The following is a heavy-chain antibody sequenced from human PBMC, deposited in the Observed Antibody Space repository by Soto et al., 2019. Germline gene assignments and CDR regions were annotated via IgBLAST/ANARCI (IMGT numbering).Heavy chain of an antibody. CDR3: AKGQQQLVDWFDP. J-gene: IGHJ5*02. CDR2: ISYDGSNK. Sequence: GGSLRLSCAASGFTFSSYGMHWVRQAPGKGLEWVAVISYDGSNKYYADSVKGRFTISRDNSKNTLYLQMNSLRAEDTAVYYCAKGQQQLVDWFDPWGQGTLVTVSS. CDR1: GFTFSSYG. D-gene: IGHD6-13*01. V-gene: IGHV3-30*18.